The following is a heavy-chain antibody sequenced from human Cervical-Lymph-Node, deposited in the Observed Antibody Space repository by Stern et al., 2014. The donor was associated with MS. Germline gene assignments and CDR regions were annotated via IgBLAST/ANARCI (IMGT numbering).Heavy chain of an antibody. J-gene: IGHJ3*02. Sequence: QLVQSGAEVKKPGSSVKVSCKASGGTFNRHAFSWVRQAPGQGLEWMGGIIPIFGTANYAQKFQGRVTITADESTSTAYMELSSLRSEDTAVYYCARGMTTVTTHAFDIWGQGTMVTVSS. CDR3: ARGMTTVTTHAFDI. V-gene: IGHV1-69*01. CDR2: IIPIFGTA. D-gene: IGHD4-17*01. CDR1: GGTFNRHA.